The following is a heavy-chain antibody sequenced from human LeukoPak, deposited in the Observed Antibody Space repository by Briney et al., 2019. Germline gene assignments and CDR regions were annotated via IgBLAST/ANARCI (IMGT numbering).Heavy chain of an antibody. J-gene: IGHJ6*03. D-gene: IGHD3-3*01. Sequence: SETLSLTGTVSGVSINSHYWSWIRQPPGKGLEWIGFIYDSGSANYRSSLESRVTMTLDTSKNQFSLKLNSVTAAGTAVYYCARVLQNYYHLDVWGKGTTVTVSS. CDR1: GVSINSHY. V-gene: IGHV4-59*11. CDR3: ARVLQNYYHLDV. CDR2: IYDSGSA.